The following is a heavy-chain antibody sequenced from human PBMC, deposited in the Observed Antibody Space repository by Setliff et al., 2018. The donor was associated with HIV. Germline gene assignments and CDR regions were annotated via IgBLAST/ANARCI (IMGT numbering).Heavy chain of an antibody. D-gene: IGHD3-10*01. Sequence: PSETLSLTCDVYGGSFNGYSWTWIRQPPGKGLEWIGEVNDSGNINYNPSLKSRVTISVVTSRTQFSLNLSSVTAADAAIYYCGRHPPTSDYNYNLILDYWGRGVLGTVSS. CDR3: GRHPPTSDYNYNLILDY. CDR1: GGSFNGYS. V-gene: IGHV4-34*01. J-gene: IGHJ4*02. CDR2: VNDSGNI.